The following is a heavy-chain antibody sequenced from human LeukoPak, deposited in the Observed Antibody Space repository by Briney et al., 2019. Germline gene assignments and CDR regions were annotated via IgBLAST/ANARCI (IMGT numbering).Heavy chain of an antibody. CDR2: ISDRGKT. Sequence: GASLRLSCEASGITFSSYDMSWVRQAPGKGLEWISAISDRGKTDYADSVKGRFTISRDNSKNTLYLQLSSLRAEDTAMYYCAKLPTIFGVADSFDIWGQGTFVTVSS. J-gene: IGHJ3*02. V-gene: IGHV3-23*01. CDR3: AKLPTIFGVADSFDI. CDR1: GITFSSYD. D-gene: IGHD3-3*01.